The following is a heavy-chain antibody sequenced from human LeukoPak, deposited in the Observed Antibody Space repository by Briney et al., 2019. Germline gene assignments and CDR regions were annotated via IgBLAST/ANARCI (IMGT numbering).Heavy chain of an antibody. CDR1: GFTVRSNY. V-gene: IGHV3-66*01. Sequence: PGGSLRLSCAASGFTVRSNYMSWVRQAPGKELEWVSVIYAGGGTKYADSVKGRFTISRDTSKNTLHLQMNSLRVEDTAVYYCARDVRWGQGTLVTVSS. CDR2: IYAGGGT. J-gene: IGHJ4*02. CDR3: ARDVR.